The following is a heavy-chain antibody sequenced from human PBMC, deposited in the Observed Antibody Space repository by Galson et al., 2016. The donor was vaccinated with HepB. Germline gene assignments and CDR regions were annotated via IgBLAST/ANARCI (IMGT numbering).Heavy chain of an antibody. J-gene: IGHJ4*02. CDR3: AHRTAVAGFNY. Sequence: PALVKPTQTLTLTCTFSGFSLSTSGVGVGWIRQPPGKALEWLALIYWDDGKRYSPSLKSRLTITKDTSKNQLVLTITNMDPVDTATYYCAHRTAVAGFNYWGQGTLVTVSS. V-gene: IGHV2-5*02. CDR2: IYWDDGK. D-gene: IGHD6-19*01. CDR1: GFSLSTSGVG.